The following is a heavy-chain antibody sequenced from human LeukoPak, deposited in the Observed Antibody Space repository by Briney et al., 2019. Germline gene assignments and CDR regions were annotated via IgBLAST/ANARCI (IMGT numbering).Heavy chain of an antibody. Sequence: SVKVSCKASGGTFSSYAISWVRQAPGQGLERMGRIIPIFGTANYAQKFQGRVTITTDESTSTAYMELSSLRSEDTAVYYCAREDHETYYYDSSGYWWYYWGQGTLVTVSS. D-gene: IGHD3-22*01. CDR2: IIPIFGTA. V-gene: IGHV1-69*05. CDR1: GGTFSSYA. J-gene: IGHJ4*02. CDR3: AREDHETYYYDSSGYWWYY.